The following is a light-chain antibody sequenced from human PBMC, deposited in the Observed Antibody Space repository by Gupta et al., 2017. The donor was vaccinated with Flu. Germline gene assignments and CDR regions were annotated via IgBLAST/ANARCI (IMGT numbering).Light chain of an antibody. V-gene: IGKV3-11*01. CDR1: QSVSSY. J-gene: IGKJ4*01. CDR2: DTF. CDR3: QQRSNWPLIT. Sequence: EIVLTQSPATLSLSPGERATLSCRASQSVSSYLAWYQQKPGQAPRLLIYDTFNRATGIPARFSGSGAGTDFTLTISSREPEDSAVYYCQQRSNWPLITFGGGTKVEIK.